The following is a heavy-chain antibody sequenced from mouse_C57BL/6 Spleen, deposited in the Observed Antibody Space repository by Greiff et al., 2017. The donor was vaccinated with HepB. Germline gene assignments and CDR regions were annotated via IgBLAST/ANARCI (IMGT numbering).Heavy chain of an antibody. J-gene: IGHJ2*01. CDR3: ASGLRRYFDY. CDR1: GYTFTDYY. Sequence: VQLQQSGPELVKPGASVKISCKASGYTFTDYYMNWVKQSHGKSLEWIGDINPNNGGTSYNQKFKGKATLTVDKSSSTAYMELRSLTSEDSAVYYCASGLRRYFDYWGQGTTLTVSS. CDR2: INPNNGGT. V-gene: IGHV1-26*01. D-gene: IGHD2-4*01.